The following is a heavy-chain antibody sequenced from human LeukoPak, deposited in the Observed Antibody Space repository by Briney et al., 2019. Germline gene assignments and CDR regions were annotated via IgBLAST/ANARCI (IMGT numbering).Heavy chain of an antibody. J-gene: IGHJ4*02. CDR1: GYTFTSYG. D-gene: IGHD3-16*02. V-gene: IGHV1-18*01. CDR3: ARDSYYVCGSYRYTGILPNYPTPHKDY. CDR2: ISAYYGTT. Sequence: ASVRVSCKASGYTFTSYGISWVRQAPGQGLEWMGWISAYYGTTNYAQKLQGRVTITTDKSTSTAYMELRSLRSDDTAVYYCARDSYYVCGSYRYTGILPNYPTPHKDYWGQGTLVTVSS.